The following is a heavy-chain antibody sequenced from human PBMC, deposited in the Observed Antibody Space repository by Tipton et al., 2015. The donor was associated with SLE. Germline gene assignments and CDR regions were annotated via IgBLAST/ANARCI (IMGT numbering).Heavy chain of an antibody. D-gene: IGHD7-27*01. CDR3: ATGDVGAFDY. Sequence: SLRLSCAASGFAFSTFGMHWVRQAPGKGLEWVSHISSSGSERNYADSVKGRFTISRDNAWNSLYLQINRLRAEDTAIYYCATGDVGAFDYWGQGTLVTVSS. CDR2: ISSSGSER. CDR1: GFAFSTFG. V-gene: IGHV3-21*05. J-gene: IGHJ4*02.